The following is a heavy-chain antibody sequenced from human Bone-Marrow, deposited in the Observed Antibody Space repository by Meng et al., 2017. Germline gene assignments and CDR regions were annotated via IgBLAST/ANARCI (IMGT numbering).Heavy chain of an antibody. Sequence: SDTLSLTCAVYGGSFSGYYWSWIPQPPGKGLEWIGYIYYSGSTNYNPSLKSRVTISVDTSKNQFSLKLSSVTAADTAVYFCASLLITMIVVVSPYDAFDIWGQGTMVTVSS. J-gene: IGHJ3*02. V-gene: IGHV4-59*01. CDR1: GGSFSGYY. CDR3: ASLLITMIVVVSPYDAFDI. D-gene: IGHD3-22*01. CDR2: IYYSGST.